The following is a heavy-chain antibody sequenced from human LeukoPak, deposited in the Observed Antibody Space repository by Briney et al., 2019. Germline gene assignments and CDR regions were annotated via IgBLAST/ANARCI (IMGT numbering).Heavy chain of an antibody. CDR3: ASGNYFDS. Sequence: PGGSLRLSCAASGFTFSSYSMNWVRQAPGKGLEWVSSISRSSNYIYYADSVKGRFTIARDNAKNSLYLQMNSLRAEDTAVYFCASGNYFDSWGQGTLVAVSS. CDR1: GFTFSSYS. J-gene: IGHJ4*02. D-gene: IGHD4-23*01. CDR2: ISRSSNYI. V-gene: IGHV3-21*01.